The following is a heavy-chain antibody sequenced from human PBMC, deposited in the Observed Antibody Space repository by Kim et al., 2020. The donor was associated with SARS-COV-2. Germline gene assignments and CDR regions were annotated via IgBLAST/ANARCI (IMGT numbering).Heavy chain of an antibody. CDR2: IIPILGIA. D-gene: IGHD3-3*01. V-gene: IGHV1-69*04. J-gene: IGHJ5*02. CDR1: GGTFSSYA. CDR3: AADTITIFGVVIGYSRVVDA. Sequence: SVKVSCKASGGTFSSYAISWVRQAPGQGLEWMGRIIPILGIANYAQKFQGRVTITADKSTSTAYMELSSLRSEDTAVYYCAADTITIFGVVIGYSRVVDAWGQGTMVTVSS.